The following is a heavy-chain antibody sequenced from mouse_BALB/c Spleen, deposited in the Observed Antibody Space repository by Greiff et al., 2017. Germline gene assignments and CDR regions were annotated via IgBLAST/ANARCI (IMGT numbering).Heavy chain of an antibody. D-gene: IGHD2-14*01. CDR2: ISSGGST. CDR3: ARDRYDRGYAMDY. Sequence: VQLKESGGGLVKPGGSLKLSCAASGFTFSSYAMSWVRQTPEKRLEWVASISSGGSTYYPDSVKGRFTISRDNARNILYLQMSSLRSEDTAMYYCARDRYDRGYAMDYWGQGTSVTVSS. CDR1: GFTFSSYA. J-gene: IGHJ4*01. V-gene: IGHV5-6-5*01.